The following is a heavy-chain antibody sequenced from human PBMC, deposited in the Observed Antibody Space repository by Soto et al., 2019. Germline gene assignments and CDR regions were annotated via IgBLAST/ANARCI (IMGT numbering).Heavy chain of an antibody. D-gene: IGHD4-17*01. CDR1: GYTFTSYG. CDR2: ISAYNGNT. V-gene: IGHV1-18*01. CDR3: AREDWTTVTTDY. Sequence: ASVKVSCKAYGYTFTSYGISWVRQAPGQGLEWMGWISAYNGNTNYAQKLQGRVTMTTDTSTSTAYMELRSLRSDDTAVYYCAREDWTTVTTDYWGQGPLVTVSS. J-gene: IGHJ4*02.